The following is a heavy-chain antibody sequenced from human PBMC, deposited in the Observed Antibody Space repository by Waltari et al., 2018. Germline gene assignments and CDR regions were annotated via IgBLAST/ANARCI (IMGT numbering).Heavy chain of an antibody. CDR1: GGSFSGYY. V-gene: IGHV4-34*01. CDR2: SNHSGST. D-gene: IGHD3-10*01. Sequence: QVQLQQWGAGLLKPSETLSLTCAVYGGSFSGYYWSWIRQPPGKGLEWIGESNHSGSTNYNPSLKSRVTISADTSKNQFSLKLSSVTAADTAVYYCARREYYYGSGSYYDWGQGTLVTVSS. CDR3: ARREYYYGSGSYYD. J-gene: IGHJ4*02.